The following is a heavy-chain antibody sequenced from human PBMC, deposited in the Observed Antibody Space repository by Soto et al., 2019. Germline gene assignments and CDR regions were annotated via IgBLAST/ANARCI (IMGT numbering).Heavy chain of an antibody. CDR1: GFSLSTGGVG. J-gene: IGHJ6*02. CDR2: IYWDDDK. D-gene: IGHD1-1*01. Sequence: QITLKESGPTLVKPTQTLTLTCTFSGFSLSTGGVGVAWIRQPPGKALEWLALIYWDDDKRYSPSLKSRLAITKDTSKNQVVLIMTNMDPVDTATYYCAHRASPPDLEGRFYPYYYYYGLDVWGQGTTVTVSS. V-gene: IGHV2-5*02. CDR3: AHRASPPDLEGRFYPYYYYYGLDV.